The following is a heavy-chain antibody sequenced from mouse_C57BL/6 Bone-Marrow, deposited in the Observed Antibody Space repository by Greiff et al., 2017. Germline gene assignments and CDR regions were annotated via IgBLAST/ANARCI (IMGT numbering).Heavy chain of an antibody. CDR3: ARYYSNYVWFAY. CDR1: GYSITSGYY. CDR2: ISYDGSN. J-gene: IGHJ3*01. Sequence: EVQLQESGPGLVKPSQSLSLTCSVTGYSITSGYYWNWIRQFPGNKLEWMGYISYDGSNNYNPSLKNRISITRDTSKNQFLLKLNSVTTEDTATYYCARYYSNYVWFAYGGQGTLVTVSA. D-gene: IGHD2-5*01. V-gene: IGHV3-6*01.